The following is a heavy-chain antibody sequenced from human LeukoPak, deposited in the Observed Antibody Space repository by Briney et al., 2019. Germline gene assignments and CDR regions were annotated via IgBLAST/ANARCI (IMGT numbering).Heavy chain of an antibody. V-gene: IGHV4-38-2*02. CDR2: IYHSGST. CDR1: GYSISSGYY. CDR3: ARDLLFYDSSGYYDY. Sequence: PSETLSLTCTVSGYSISSGYYWGWLRQPPGKGLEWIGSIYHSGSTYYNPSLKSRVTISVDTSKNQFSLKLSSVTAADTAVYYCARDLLFYDSSGYYDYWGQGTLVTVSS. J-gene: IGHJ4*02. D-gene: IGHD3-22*01.